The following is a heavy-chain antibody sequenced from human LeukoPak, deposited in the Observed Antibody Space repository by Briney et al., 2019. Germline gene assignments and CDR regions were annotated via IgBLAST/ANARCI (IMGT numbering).Heavy chain of an antibody. CDR3: ASHSGYDFSYFDY. D-gene: IGHD5-12*01. V-gene: IGHV4-59*01. CDR2: IYYSGST. Sequence: KPSETLSLTCTVSGGSISSYYWSWIRQPPGKGREWIGYIYYSGSTNYNPSLKSRVTISVDTSKNQFSLKLSSVTAADTAVYYCASHSGYDFSYFDYWGQGTLVTVSS. J-gene: IGHJ4*02. CDR1: GGSISSYY.